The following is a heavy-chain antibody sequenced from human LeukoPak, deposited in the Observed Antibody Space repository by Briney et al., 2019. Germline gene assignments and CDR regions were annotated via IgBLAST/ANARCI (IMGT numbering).Heavy chain of an antibody. CDR2: IYYSGST. J-gene: IGHJ6*03. CDR1: GGSLSSSSYY. Sequence: SETLSLTCTVSGGSLSSSSYYWGWIRQPPGMGLEWIGSIYYSGSTYYNPSLKSRVTISVDTSKNQFSLKLSSVTAADTAVYYCARVPAYSSSYYYYYYYMDVWGKGTTVTVSS. CDR3: ARVPAYSSSYYYYYYYMDV. V-gene: IGHV4-39*07. D-gene: IGHD6-6*01.